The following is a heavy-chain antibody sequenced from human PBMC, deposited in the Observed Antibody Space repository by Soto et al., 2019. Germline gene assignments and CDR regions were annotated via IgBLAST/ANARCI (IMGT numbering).Heavy chain of an antibody. D-gene: IGHD3-22*01. Sequence: QVQLVQSGAEVKKPGSSVKVSCKASVGTFSSYAISLVRQAPGQGLEWMGGIIPIFGTANYAQKFLVSVTITADQATSTSYMQLSSLKAEYTAVYYWSRAPLAPYYYASSGYQKWGVWYFDLWSRGTLVTASS. CDR3: SRAPLAPYYYASSGYQKWGVWYFDL. J-gene: IGHJ2*01. V-gene: IGHV1-69*01. CDR1: VGTFSSYA. CDR2: IIPIFGTA.